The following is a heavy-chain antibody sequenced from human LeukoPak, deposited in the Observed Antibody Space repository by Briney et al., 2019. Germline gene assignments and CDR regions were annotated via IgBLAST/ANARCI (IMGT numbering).Heavy chain of an antibody. J-gene: IGHJ5*02. Sequence: ASVKVSCKASGYTFSDYYIHWVRQATGQGLEWMGWMNPNSGNTGYAQKFQGRVTMTRNTSISTAYMELSSLRSEDTAVYYCARSHNSGSLIQAWGQGTLVTVSS. CDR1: GYTFSDYY. V-gene: IGHV1-8*02. CDR3: ARSHNSGSLIQA. D-gene: IGHD1-26*01. CDR2: MNPNSGNT.